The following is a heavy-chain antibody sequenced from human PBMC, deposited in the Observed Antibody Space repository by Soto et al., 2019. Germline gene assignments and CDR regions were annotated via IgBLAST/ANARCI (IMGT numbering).Heavy chain of an antibody. J-gene: IGHJ4*02. V-gene: IGHV4-39*01. CDR3: MLGSGWKDFDY. CDR2: IYYSGST. D-gene: IGHD3-22*01. CDR1: GDSITSNCCY. Sequence: SETQSLTCTVSGDSITSNCCYWGWIRQPPGKGLEWIGSIYYSGSTYYNPSLKSRVTVSVDTSKNQFSLKLSSVTAADTAVYYCMLGSGWKDFDYWGQGTLVTVSS.